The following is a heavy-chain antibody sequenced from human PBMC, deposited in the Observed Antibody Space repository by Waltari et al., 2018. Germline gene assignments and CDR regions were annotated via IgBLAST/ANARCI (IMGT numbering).Heavy chain of an antibody. V-gene: IGHV1-69-2*01. CDR2: VGRKDGET. J-gene: IGHJ5*02. Sequence: EVQLLQSGAEVKKPGATVKISCKSSGYKFTAYYIHWEKQTPGKGLERMGGVGRKDGETIYAEKCQDRVTISADTSTDTVYMFMNGLRFDDTALYFCARSGSDDWFDPWGRGTPVTVVS. CDR1: GYKFTAYY. D-gene: IGHD2-15*01. CDR3: ARSGSDDWFDP.